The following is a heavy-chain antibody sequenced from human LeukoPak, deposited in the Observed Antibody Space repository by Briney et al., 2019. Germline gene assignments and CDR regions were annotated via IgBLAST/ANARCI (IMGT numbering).Heavy chain of an antibody. J-gene: IGHJ4*02. D-gene: IGHD2-15*01. CDR1: GFTFRSYG. CDR3: ASQYCGGGSCYSVFAY. CDR2: ISNDGVNE. V-gene: IGHV3-30*03. Sequence: PGGSLRLSCAASGFTFRSYGMHWVRQAPGEGLEWVALISNDGVNEYYADSVKGRFTISRDNSKNTLYLQMNSLRPEDTAVYYCASQYCGGGSCYSVFAYWGQGTLITVSS.